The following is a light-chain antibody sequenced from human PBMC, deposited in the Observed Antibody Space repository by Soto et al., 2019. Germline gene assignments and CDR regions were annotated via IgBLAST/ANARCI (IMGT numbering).Light chain of an antibody. CDR2: DAY. Sequence: EIVMTQSPATLSVSPGERVTLSCRASQGVGSTLAWYRQQPGQAPRLLIYDAYIRATGVPARFSGSGSGTEFTLTISSLQSEDFAVYYCQHYKTWPRTFGQGTKV. V-gene: IGKV3-15*01. J-gene: IGKJ1*01. CDR3: QHYKTWPRT. CDR1: QGVGST.